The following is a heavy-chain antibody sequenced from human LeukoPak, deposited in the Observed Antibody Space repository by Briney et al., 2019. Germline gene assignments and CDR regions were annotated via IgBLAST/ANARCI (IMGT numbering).Heavy chain of an antibody. V-gene: IGHV3-48*04. Sequence: PGGSLRLSCAASGFTFSTYSMNWVRQAPGKGLEWVSYISSSSNTIYYTDSVKGRFAISRDNAKNSLYLQMNSLRAEDTALYYCAREVSEGFDFWGQGTLVTVSS. D-gene: IGHD3-22*01. CDR3: AREVSEGFDF. CDR1: GFTFSTYS. CDR2: ISSSSNTI. J-gene: IGHJ4*02.